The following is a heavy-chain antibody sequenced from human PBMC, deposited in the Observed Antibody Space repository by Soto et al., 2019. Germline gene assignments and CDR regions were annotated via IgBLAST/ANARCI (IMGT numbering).Heavy chain of an antibody. CDR1: GGSISSYY. CDR3: ASGLAAQAYYYYYMDV. CDR2: IYYSGST. Sequence: SETLSLTCTVSGGSISSYYWSWIRQPPGKGLEWIGYIYYSGSTNYNPSHKSRVTISVDTSKNQFSLKLGPVTAADTAVYYCASGLAAQAYYYYYMDVWGKGTTVTVSS. J-gene: IGHJ6*03. V-gene: IGHV4-59*01. D-gene: IGHD6-6*01.